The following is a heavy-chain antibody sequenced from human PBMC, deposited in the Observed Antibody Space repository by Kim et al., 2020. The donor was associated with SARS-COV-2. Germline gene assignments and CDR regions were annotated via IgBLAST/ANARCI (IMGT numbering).Heavy chain of an antibody. D-gene: IGHD3-10*01. CDR3: ARAYYYGSGSYLDRFDP. Sequence: ASVKVSCKASGYTFTSYDINWVRQATGQGLEWMGWMNPNSGNTGYAQKFQGRVTMTRNTSISTAYMELSSLRSEDTAVYYCARAYYYGSGSYLDRFDPWGQGTLVTVSS. V-gene: IGHV1-8*01. CDR1: GYTFTSYD. J-gene: IGHJ5*02. CDR2: MNPNSGNT.